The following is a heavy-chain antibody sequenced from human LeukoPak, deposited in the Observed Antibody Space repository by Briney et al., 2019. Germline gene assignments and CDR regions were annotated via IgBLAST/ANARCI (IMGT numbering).Heavy chain of an antibody. V-gene: IGHV1-46*01. CDR1: GYTFTGYY. J-gene: IGHJ6*02. CDR2: INPSGGST. CDR3: ARHAHYDVLTGSTYYYYGMDV. D-gene: IGHD3-9*01. Sequence: GASVKVSCKASGYTFTGYYMHWVRQAPGQGLEWMGVINPSGGSTSYAQKFQGRVTMTRDTSTSTVCMELSSLRSEDTAVYYCARHAHYDVLTGSTYYYYGMDVWGQGTTVTVSS.